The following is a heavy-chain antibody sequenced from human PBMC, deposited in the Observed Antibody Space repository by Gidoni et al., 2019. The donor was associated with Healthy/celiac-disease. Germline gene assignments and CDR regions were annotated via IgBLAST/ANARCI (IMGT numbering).Heavy chain of an antibody. J-gene: IGHJ4*02. D-gene: IGHD3-3*01. V-gene: IGHV3-21*01. CDR3: ARDFGVGATGSPFDY. CDR1: GVTCSSYS. Sequence: EVQLVESGGGLVKPGGSLRLYCAASGVTCSSYSMNWVRQAPGTGLEWVSSISSSSSYIYYADSVKGRFTISRDNAKNSLYLQMNSLRAEDTAVYYCARDFGVGATGSPFDYWGQGTLVTVSS. CDR2: ISSSSSYI.